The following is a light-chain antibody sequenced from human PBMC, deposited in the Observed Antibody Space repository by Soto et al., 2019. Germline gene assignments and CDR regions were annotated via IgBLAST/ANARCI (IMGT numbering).Light chain of an antibody. CDR1: SSNIGAGYD. CDR3: QSYDSSLSGVV. V-gene: IGLV1-40*01. J-gene: IGLJ2*01. Sequence: QSVLTQPPSVSGAPGQRVTIYCTGSSSNIGAGYDVHWYQHLPGTAPKLLIYGNSNRPSGVPDRFSGSESGTSASLAITGLQAEDEADYYCQSYDSSLSGVVFGGGTKLTVL. CDR2: GNS.